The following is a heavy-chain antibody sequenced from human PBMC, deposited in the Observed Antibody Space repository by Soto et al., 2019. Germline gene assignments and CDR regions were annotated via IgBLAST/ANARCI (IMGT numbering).Heavy chain of an antibody. CDR2: IYHGGNT. CDR3: ARDRSLDY. D-gene: IGHD3-16*02. Sequence: PSETLSLTCAVSGYSISSGYYWGWLRQPPGKGLEWIGSIYHGGNTYYNPSLKSRLIISIDTSKNQFSLKVGSVTAADTAVYYCARDRSLDYWGQGTLVTVS. J-gene: IGHJ4*02. CDR1: GYSISSGYY. V-gene: IGHV4-38-2*02.